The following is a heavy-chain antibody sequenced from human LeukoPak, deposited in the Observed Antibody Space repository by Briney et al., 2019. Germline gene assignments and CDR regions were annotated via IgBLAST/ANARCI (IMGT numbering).Heavy chain of an antibody. CDR1: GYTFTSYG. CDR3: ARDRVPAPYDFWSGYYFDY. V-gene: IGHV1-69*13. CDR2: IIPIFGTA. D-gene: IGHD3-3*01. J-gene: IGHJ4*02. Sequence: SVKVSCKASGYTFTSYGISWVRQAPGQGLEWMGGIIPIFGTANYAQKFQGRVTITADESTSTAYMELSSLRSEDTAVHYCARDRVPAPYDFWSGYYFDYWGQGTLVTVSS.